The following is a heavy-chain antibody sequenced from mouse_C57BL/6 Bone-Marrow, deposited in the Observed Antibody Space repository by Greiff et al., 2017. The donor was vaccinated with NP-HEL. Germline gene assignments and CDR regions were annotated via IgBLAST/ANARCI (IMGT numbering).Heavy chain of an antibody. CDR1: GFTFSDYG. D-gene: IGHD3-2*02. Sequence: EVQLVESGGGLVKPGGSLKLSCAASGFTFSDYGMHWVRQAPEKGLEWVAYISSGSSTIYYADTVKGRFTISRDNAKNTRFLQMTSLRSEDTAVYYCAVLRDFDVCGTGTTVTVSS. V-gene: IGHV5-17*01. J-gene: IGHJ1*03. CDR3: AVLRDFDV. CDR2: ISSGSSTI.